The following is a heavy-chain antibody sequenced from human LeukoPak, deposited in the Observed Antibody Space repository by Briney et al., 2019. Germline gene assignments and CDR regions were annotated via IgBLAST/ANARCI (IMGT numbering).Heavy chain of an antibody. Sequence: GGSLRLSCSASGFSFSGNAMHWVRQAPGKGLEYVSAISSNGAGAYYVDSVKGRFTISRDNSKNTLYLQMSSLRLEDTALYYCARDANWNFDYWGQGALVTVSS. D-gene: IGHD1-1*01. CDR3: ARDANWNFDY. V-gene: IGHV3-64D*09. CDR1: GFSFSGNA. CDR2: ISSNGAGA. J-gene: IGHJ4*02.